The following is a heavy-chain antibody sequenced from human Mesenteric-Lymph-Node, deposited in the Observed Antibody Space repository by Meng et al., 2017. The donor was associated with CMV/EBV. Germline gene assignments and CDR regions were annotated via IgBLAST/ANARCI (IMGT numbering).Heavy chain of an antibody. CDR3: ARVTYYDFWSPKDY. J-gene: IGHJ4*02. V-gene: IGHV4-30-4*08. CDR1: GGSISSGDYY. CDR2: IYYSGST. Sequence: SETLSLTCTVSGGSISSGDYYWSWIRQPPGKGLEWIGYIYYSGSTYYNPSLKSRVTISVDTSKNQFSLKLSSVTAADTAVYYCARVTYYDFWSPKDYWGQGTLVTVSS. D-gene: IGHD3-3*01.